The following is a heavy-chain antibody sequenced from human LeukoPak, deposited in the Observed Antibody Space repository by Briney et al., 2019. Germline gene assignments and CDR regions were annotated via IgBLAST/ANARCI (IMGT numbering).Heavy chain of an antibody. J-gene: IGHJ4*02. V-gene: IGHV3-7*01. CDR3: ARHLVTGTFDF. Sequence: PGGSLRLSCAAPGSTFSSHWMSWVRQAPGKGPEWVANIKYDGSEKLYVDSVKGRFTISRDNAKNSLYLQMNSLRAEDTAVYYCARHLVTGTFDFWGQGTPVTVSS. D-gene: IGHD1-20*01. CDR1: GSTFSSHW. CDR2: IKYDGSEK.